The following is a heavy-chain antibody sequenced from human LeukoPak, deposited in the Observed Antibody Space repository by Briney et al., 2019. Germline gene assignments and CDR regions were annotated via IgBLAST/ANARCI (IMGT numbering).Heavy chain of an antibody. CDR3: ARGRPGTTVTHDY. CDR2: ISTSTGDT. D-gene: IGHD4-17*01. J-gene: IGHJ4*02. Sequence: ASVKVSCKTSGYSFILYGISWVRQAPGQGPEWMGWISTSTGDTKYTQKFQGRVTLTTDTSTSTAYMELSSLRSDDTAVYYCARGRPGTTVTHDYWGQGTLVTVSS. V-gene: IGHV1-18*01. CDR1: GYSFILYG.